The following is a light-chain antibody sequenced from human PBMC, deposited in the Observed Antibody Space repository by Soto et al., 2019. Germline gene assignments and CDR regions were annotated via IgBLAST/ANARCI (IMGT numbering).Light chain of an antibody. CDR3: QQANSFPLT. CDR2: DAS. Sequence: DIQMTQSPSSVSASVGDRVTITCRASQGIGSWLAWYQQKPGKAPKLLISDASSLQSGVPSRFGGSGSGTDFTLTISSLQPEDCETYYCQQANSFPLTFGGGTKVDIX. J-gene: IGKJ4*01. V-gene: IGKV1-12*01. CDR1: QGIGSW.